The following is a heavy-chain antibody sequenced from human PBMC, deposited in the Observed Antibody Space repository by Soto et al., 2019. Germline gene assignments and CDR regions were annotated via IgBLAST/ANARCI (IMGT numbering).Heavy chain of an antibody. J-gene: IGHJ4*02. Sequence: SVKVSCKASGGTFSSYAISWVRQAPGQGLEWVGGIIPIFGTANYAQKFQGRVTITADKSTSTAYMELSSLRSEDTAVYYCARGSANYYDSSGYVTTPGDFDYWGQGTLVTVSS. CDR3: ARGSANYYDSSGYVTTPGDFDY. V-gene: IGHV1-69*06. CDR2: IIPIFGTA. CDR1: GGTFSSYA. D-gene: IGHD3-22*01.